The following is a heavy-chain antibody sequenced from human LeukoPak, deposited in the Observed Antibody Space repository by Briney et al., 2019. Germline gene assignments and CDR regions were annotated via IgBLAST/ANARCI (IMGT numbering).Heavy chain of an antibody. CDR2: IRYDGSNK. Sequence: PGGSLRLSCAASGFTFSSYGMHWVRQAPGKGLEWVAFIRYDGSNKYYADSVKGRFTISRDNSKNTLYLQMNSLRAEDTAVYYCAKEQGPAAVFDYWGQGTLVTVSS. CDR3: AKEQGPAAVFDY. J-gene: IGHJ4*02. CDR1: GFTFSSYG. V-gene: IGHV3-30*02. D-gene: IGHD2-2*01.